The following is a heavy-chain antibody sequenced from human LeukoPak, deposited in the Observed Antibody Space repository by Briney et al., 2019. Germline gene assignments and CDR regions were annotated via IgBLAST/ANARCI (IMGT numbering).Heavy chain of an antibody. D-gene: IGHD6-13*01. CDR3: AKDRSSWYPPFDY. CDR2: ISSSSTI. V-gene: IGHV3-48*01. CDR1: GFTFSSYS. J-gene: IGHJ4*02. Sequence: GGSLRLSCAASGFTFSSYSMNWVRQAPGKGLEWVSYISSSSTIYYADSVKGRFTISRDNSKNTLYLQMNSLRAEDTAVYYCAKDRSSWYPPFDYWGQGTLVTVSS.